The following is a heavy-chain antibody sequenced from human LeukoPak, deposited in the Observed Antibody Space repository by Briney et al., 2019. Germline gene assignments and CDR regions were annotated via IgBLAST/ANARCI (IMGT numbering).Heavy chain of an antibody. CDR1: GLTFSSYW. D-gene: IGHD2/OR15-2a*01. Sequence: GGSLTLSYAASGLTFSSYWMTWVRQPPGKGLEWVASIKQDGSDKNYVDSVKGRFTISRDNAKNSLYLQMNSLRDEDTAVYYCARTRLSSDCWGQGTLVTVSS. CDR2: IKQDGSDK. V-gene: IGHV3-7*01. CDR3: ARTRLSSDC. J-gene: IGHJ4*02.